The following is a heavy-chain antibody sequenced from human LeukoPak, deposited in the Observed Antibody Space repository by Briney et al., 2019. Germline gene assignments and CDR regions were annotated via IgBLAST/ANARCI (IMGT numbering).Heavy chain of an antibody. J-gene: IGHJ4*02. CDR1: GFTLDDYA. V-gene: IGHV3-43*02. CDR3: AKDQSSLPDY. CDR2: ISGDGGST. Sequence: GGSLRLSCAASGFTLDDYAMHWVRQAPGKGLEWVSLISGDGGSTYYADSVRGRFTISRDNSKNSLYLQMNSLRTEDTALYYCAKDQSSLPDYWGQGTLVTVSS. D-gene: IGHD6-13*01.